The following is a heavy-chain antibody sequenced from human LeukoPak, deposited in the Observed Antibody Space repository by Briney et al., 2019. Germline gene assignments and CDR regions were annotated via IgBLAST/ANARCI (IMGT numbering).Heavy chain of an antibody. CDR2: IKSRTDGGTT. D-gene: IGHD3-22*01. J-gene: IGHJ6*03. CDR3: TADITMTLDYYYYYMDV. V-gene: IGHV3-15*01. Sequence: GGSLRLSCAASGFTFSNAWMSWVRQAPGKGLEWVGRIKSRTDGGTTDYAAPVKGRFTISRDDSKNTLYLQMSSLKTEDTAVYYCTADITMTLDYYYYYMDVWGTGTTVTVSS. CDR1: GFTFSNAW.